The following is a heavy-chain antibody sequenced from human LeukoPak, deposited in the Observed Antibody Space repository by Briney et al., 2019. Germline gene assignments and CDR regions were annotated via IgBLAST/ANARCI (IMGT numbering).Heavy chain of an antibody. CDR2: IKQDGSEK. D-gene: IGHD3-3*01. Sequence: PGGSLRLSCAASGFTFSSYWMSWVRQAPGKGLEWVANIKQDGSEKYYVDSVKGRFTISRDNSKNTLYLQMNSLRAEDTAVYYCAKVGYYDFWSGYPRAFDIWGQGTMVTVSS. CDR3: AKVGYYDFWSGYPRAFDI. CDR1: GFTFSSYW. J-gene: IGHJ3*02. V-gene: IGHV3-7*03.